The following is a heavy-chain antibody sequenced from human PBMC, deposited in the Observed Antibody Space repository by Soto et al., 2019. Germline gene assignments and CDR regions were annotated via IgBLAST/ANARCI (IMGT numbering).Heavy chain of an antibody. CDR3: ARVHDFWSGIDSELNWFDL. J-gene: IGHJ5*02. CDR2: INAGNGNT. CDR1: GYTFTSYA. V-gene: IGHV1-3*01. Sequence: ASVKVSCKASGYTFTSYAMHWVRQAPGQRLEWMGWINAGNGNTKYSQKFQGRVTITRDTSASTAYMELSSLRSEDTAVYYCARVHDFWSGIDSELNWFDLWGQGTLVTVSS. D-gene: IGHD3-3*01.